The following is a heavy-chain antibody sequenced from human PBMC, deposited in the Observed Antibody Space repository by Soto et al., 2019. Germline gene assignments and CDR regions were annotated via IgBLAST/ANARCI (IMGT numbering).Heavy chain of an antibody. V-gene: IGHV1-18*04. CDR3: ARDRSRGVARRYYYDSSGYWVFDY. J-gene: IGHJ4*02. D-gene: IGHD3-22*01. CDR2: ISAYNGNT. CDR1: GYNFTSYG. Sequence: ASVKGSCKASGYNFTSYGISCVRQAPGQGLEWMGWISAYNGNTNYAQKLQGRVTMTTDTSTSTAYMELRSLRSNDTAVYYYARDRSRGVARRYYYDSSGYWVFDYWGQGTLVT.